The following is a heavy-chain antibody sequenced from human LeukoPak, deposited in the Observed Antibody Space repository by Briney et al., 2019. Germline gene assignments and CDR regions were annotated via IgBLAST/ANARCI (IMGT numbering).Heavy chain of an antibody. CDR2: IIPIFGTA. CDR1: GGTFSSYA. Sequence: GASVKVSCKASGGTFSSYAISWVRQAPGQGLEWMGGIIPIFGTANYAQKFQGRVTITTDESTSTAYRELSSLRSEDTAVYYCARDGYYYDSSGYYTPYYFDYWGQGTLVTVSS. D-gene: IGHD3-22*01. CDR3: ARDGYYYDSSGYYTPYYFDY. J-gene: IGHJ4*02. V-gene: IGHV1-69*05.